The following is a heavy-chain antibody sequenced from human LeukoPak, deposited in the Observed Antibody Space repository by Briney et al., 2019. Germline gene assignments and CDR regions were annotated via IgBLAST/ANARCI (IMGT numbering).Heavy chain of an antibody. CDR3: AKDPSAWIQLWYYFDY. CDR1: GFTFSSYA. CDR2: ISGSGGST. D-gene: IGHD5-18*01. V-gene: IGHV3-23*01. J-gene: IGHJ4*02. Sequence: PGGSLRLSCAASGFTFSSYAMSWVRQAPGKGLEWVSAISGSGGSTYYADSVKGRFTISRDNSKNTLYLQMNSLRAEDTAVYYCAKDPSAWIQLWYYFDYWGQGTLVTASS.